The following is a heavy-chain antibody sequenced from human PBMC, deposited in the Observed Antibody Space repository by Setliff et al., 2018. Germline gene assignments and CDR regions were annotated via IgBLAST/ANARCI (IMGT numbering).Heavy chain of an antibody. J-gene: IGHJ5*02. V-gene: IGHV1-69*05. D-gene: IGHD2-15*01. Sequence: SVKVSCKASGGTFSSYAISWVRQAPGQGLEWMGGIIPMFGTPAYAQKFQDRVTITTDESTSTAYMELDSLRSEDTAVYYCARSPAVLGIVYLDPWGQGTLVTVSS. CDR1: GGTFSSYA. CDR3: ARSPAVLGIVYLDP. CDR2: IIPMFGTP.